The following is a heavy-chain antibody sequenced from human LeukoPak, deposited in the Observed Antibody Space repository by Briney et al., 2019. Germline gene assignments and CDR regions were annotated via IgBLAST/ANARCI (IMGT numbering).Heavy chain of an antibody. CDR3: ATHTRGGYPFFDY. Sequence: GGSLRLSCAASGFTFSDYYMSWIRQAPGKGLEWVSYISSSGSTIYYADSVKGRFTISRDNAKNSLYLQMNSLRAEDTAVYYCATHTRGGYPFFDYWGQGTLVTVSS. D-gene: IGHD3-16*01. J-gene: IGHJ4*02. CDR2: ISSSGSTI. CDR1: GFTFSDYY. V-gene: IGHV3-11*04.